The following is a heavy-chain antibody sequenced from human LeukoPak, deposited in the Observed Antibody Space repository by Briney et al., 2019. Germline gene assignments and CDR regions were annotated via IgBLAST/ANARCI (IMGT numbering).Heavy chain of an antibody. J-gene: IGHJ6*03. V-gene: IGHV4-38-2*01. CDR1: GYPISSGYY. Sequence: SETLSLTCAVSGYPISSGYYWCWIRQSPGRGLEWIGSISQSGGSSYNPSLKSRVTISVDTSNNQFSLNLSSVTASDTAVYFCARVPYHLRPYHYRDVWGKGTTVIVSS. CDR3: ARVPYHLRPYHYRDV. D-gene: IGHD5/OR15-5a*01. CDR2: ISQSGGS.